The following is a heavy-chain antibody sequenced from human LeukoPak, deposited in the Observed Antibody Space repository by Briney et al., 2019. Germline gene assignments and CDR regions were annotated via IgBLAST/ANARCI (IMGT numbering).Heavy chain of an antibody. CDR3: ARGRYCSSTSCPWGY. J-gene: IGHJ4*02. V-gene: IGHV1-69*01. CDR2: IIPIFGTA. CDR1: GGTFSSYA. Sequence: ASVKVSCKASGGTFSSYAISWVRQAPGQGLEWMGGIIPIFGTANYAQKFQGRVTLTADESTSTAYMELSSLRSEDTAVYYCARGRYCSSTSCPWGYWGQGTLVTVSS. D-gene: IGHD2-2*01.